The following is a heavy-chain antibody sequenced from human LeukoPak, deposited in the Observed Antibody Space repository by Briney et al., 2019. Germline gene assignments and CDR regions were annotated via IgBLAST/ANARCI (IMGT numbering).Heavy chain of an antibody. CDR2: ISSSGSYI. V-gene: IGHV3-21*04. J-gene: IGHJ4*02. CDR3: AREYSSSSDRLDY. D-gene: IGHD6-6*01. Sequence: PGGSLRLSCAASGFTFSYFSMNWVRQAPGKGVEWVSSISSSGSYIYYADSVKGRFTVPRDNAKNSLYLRMDSLRAEDTAVSYCAREYSSSSDRLDYWGQGTLVTVSS. CDR1: GFTFSYFS.